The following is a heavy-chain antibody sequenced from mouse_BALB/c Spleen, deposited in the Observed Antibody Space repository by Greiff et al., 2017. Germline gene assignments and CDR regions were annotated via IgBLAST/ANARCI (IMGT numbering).Heavy chain of an antibody. Sequence: EVMLVESGGGLVQPGGSRKLSCAASGFTFSSFGMHWVRQAPEKGLEWVAYISSGSSTIYYADTVKGRFTISRDNPKNTLFLQMTSLRSEDTAMYYCARYGSSWYFDVWGAGTTVTVSS. CDR1: GFTFSSFG. D-gene: IGHD1-1*01. CDR2: ISSGSSTI. J-gene: IGHJ1*01. V-gene: IGHV5-17*02. CDR3: ARYGSSWYFDV.